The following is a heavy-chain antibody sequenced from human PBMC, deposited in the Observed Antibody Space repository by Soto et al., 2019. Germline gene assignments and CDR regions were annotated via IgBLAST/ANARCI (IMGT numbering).Heavy chain of an antibody. J-gene: IGHJ5*02. CDR2: MNPNSGNT. V-gene: IGHV1-8*01. D-gene: IGHD2-2*01. Sequence: GASVKVSCKASGYTFTSYDINWVRQATGQGLEWMGWMNPNSGNTGYAQKFQGRVTMTRDTSASTAYMELSSLRSEDTAVYYCARAPIVVVPAAKVYWFDPWGQGTLVTVSS. CDR1: GYTFTSYD. CDR3: ARAPIVVVPAAKVYWFDP.